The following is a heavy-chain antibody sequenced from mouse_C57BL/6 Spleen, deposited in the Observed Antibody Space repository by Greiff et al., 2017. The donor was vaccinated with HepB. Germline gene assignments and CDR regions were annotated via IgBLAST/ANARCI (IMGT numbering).Heavy chain of an antibody. CDR2: IRLKSDNYAT. V-gene: IGHV6-3*01. CDR1: GFTFSNSW. Sequence: KVEESGGGLVQPGGSMKLSCVASGFTFSNSWMNWVRQSPEKGLEWVAQIRLKSDNYATHYAESVKGRFTISRDDSKSSVYLQMNNLRAEDTGIYYCTGRWYFDVWGTGTTVTVSS. J-gene: IGHJ1*03. CDR3: TGRWYFDV.